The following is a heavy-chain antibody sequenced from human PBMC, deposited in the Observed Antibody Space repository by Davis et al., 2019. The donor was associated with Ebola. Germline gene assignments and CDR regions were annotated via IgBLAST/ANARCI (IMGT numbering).Heavy chain of an antibody. J-gene: IGHJ6*03. D-gene: IGHD2-15*01. Sequence: ASVKVSCQASGYTFTSYGISWVRQAPGQGLEWMGWISAYNGNTNYAQKLQGRVTMTTDTSTSTAYMELRSLRSDDTAVYYCARVGVRGYCSGGSCSSLYYYYYMDVWGKGTTVTVSS. V-gene: IGHV1-18*01. CDR1: GYTFTSYG. CDR2: ISAYNGNT. CDR3: ARVGVRGYCSGGSCSSLYYYYYMDV.